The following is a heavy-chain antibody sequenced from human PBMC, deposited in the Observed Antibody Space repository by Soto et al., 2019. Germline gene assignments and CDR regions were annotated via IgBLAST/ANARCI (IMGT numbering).Heavy chain of an antibody. V-gene: IGHV5-51*01. CDR3: ARQQFRGSYGY. D-gene: IGHD1-26*01. CDR1: GYSFTTYW. J-gene: IGHJ4*02. Sequence: GESLKISCKGSGYSFTTYWIAWVLQMPGKGLEWMGFIYPSDSETRYSPSFQGQVTISADKSISTAYLQWSSLKASDTAMYYCARQQFRGSYGYWGQGTLVTVSS. CDR2: IYPSDSET.